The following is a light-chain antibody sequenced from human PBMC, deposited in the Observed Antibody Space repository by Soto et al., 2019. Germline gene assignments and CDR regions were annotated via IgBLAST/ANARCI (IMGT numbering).Light chain of an antibody. CDR1: SSVVGGHNY. V-gene: IGLV2-14*03. CDR2: DVG. CDR3: SSYTATNTLV. J-gene: IGLJ1*01. Sequence: QSVLTQPASVSGSPEQSITISCTGTSSVVGGHNYVSWYQQHPGKVPKLLIYDVGNRPSGVSDRFSGSKSGNTASLTISGLQAEDEADYYCSSYTATNTLVLGTGTKVTVL.